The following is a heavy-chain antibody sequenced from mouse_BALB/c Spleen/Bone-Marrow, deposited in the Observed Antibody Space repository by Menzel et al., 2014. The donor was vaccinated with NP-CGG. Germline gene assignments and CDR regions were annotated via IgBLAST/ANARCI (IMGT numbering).Heavy chain of an antibody. D-gene: IGHD2-10*02. J-gene: IGHJ1*01. CDR2: INTDGSST. CDR3: ARRGYGNSYWHFGV. Sequence: EVKLVESGGDLVKPGGSLKLSCAASGFTFSSYGMSWVRQTPDKRLEWVATINTDGSSTYYPDSVKGRFIISRDNAKNTLYLQMSSLKSEDTAMYYCARRGYGNSYWHFGVWGAGTTVTVSS. V-gene: IGHV5-6*02. CDR1: GFTFSSYG.